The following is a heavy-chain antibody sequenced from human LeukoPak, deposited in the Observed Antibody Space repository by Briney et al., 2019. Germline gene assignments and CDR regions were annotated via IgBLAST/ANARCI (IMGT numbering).Heavy chain of an antibody. V-gene: IGHV3-7*01. CDR2: INPDGSEK. J-gene: IGHJ4*02. Sequence: GGSLRLSCAASGFSFGSSWMDWVRQAPGKGLEWVASINPDGSEKYSVDSVEGRFTISRDNAKNLLYLQVNSLGVEDTAFYYCARDLAYSRLDYWGQGMLVTVSS. CDR1: GFSFGSSW. CDR3: ARDLAYSRLDY. D-gene: IGHD5-18*01.